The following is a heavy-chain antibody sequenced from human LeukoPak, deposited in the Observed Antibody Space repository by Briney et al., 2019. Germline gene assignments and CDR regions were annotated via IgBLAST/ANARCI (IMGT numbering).Heavy chain of an antibody. V-gene: IGHV1-2*02. CDR2: INPNSGGT. Sequence: ASVKVSCKASGYTFTGYFVHWVRQAPGQGLEWMGWINPNSGGTNYAQKFQGRVTFTRDTSISTAYMELSSLRSQDTAVYYCARRSLRYSFDYWGQGTLVTVSS. CDR3: ARRSLRYSFDY. J-gene: IGHJ4*02. D-gene: IGHD3-9*01. CDR1: GYTFTGYF.